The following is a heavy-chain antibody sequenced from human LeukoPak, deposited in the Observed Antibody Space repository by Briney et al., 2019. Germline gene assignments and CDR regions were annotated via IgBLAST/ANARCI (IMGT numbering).Heavy chain of an antibody. CDR2: ISTSGGST. D-gene: IGHD3-10*01. V-gene: IGHV3-64*01. CDR1: GFTFNSYA. Sequence: PGGSLRLSCAASGFTFNSYAMHWVRQAPGKGLEYVSAISTSGGSTYYANSVKGRFTVSRDNSKNTLYLQVGSLTAEDMAVYYCARDQGAVVRGWTYFDYWDQGTLVTVSS. J-gene: IGHJ4*02. CDR3: ARDQGAVVRGWTYFDY.